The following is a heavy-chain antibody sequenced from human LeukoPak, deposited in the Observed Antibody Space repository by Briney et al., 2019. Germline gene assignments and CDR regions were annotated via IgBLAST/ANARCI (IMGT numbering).Heavy chain of an antibody. D-gene: IGHD3-3*01. Sequence: SVKVSCKASGGTFSSYAISWVRQAPGQGLEWMGRIIPILGIANYAQKFQGRVTITADKSTSTAYMELSSLRSEDTAVYYCARSKTIFGVVMPGDPFSGSRDWGQGTLVTVSS. CDR1: GGTFSSYA. CDR2: IIPILGIA. V-gene: IGHV1-69*04. CDR3: ARSKTIFGVVMPGDPFSGSRD. J-gene: IGHJ4*02.